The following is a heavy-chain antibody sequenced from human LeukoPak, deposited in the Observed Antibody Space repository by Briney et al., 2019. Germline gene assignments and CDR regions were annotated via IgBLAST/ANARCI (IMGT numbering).Heavy chain of an antibody. CDR1: GYTFTSYD. CDR3: ARAQRRITMVRGVTGYYFDY. D-gene: IGHD3-10*01. J-gene: IGHJ4*02. CDR2: MNPNSGNT. Sequence: ASVKVSCKASGYTFTSYDINWVRQAPGQGLEWMGWMNPNSGNTGYAQKFQGRVTMTRNTSISTAYMELSSLRSEDTAVYYCARAQRRITMVRGVTGYYFDYWGQGTLVTVSS. V-gene: IGHV1-8*01.